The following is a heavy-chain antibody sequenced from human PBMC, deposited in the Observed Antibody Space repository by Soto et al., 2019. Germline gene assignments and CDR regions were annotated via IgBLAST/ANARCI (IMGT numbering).Heavy chain of an antibody. D-gene: IGHD3-3*01. Sequence: GGFLRLSCAGPGFTFSASLISWFRQAAGRGLKGIADIKNDNSYTNYADSVKGRFTISRDNPKNSVYLQMNSLRVEDTAMYYCARGDTIFGVADYWGRGTLVTVSS. J-gene: IGHJ4*02. CDR1: GFTFSASL. CDR3: ARGDTIFGVADY. CDR2: IKNDNSYT. V-gene: IGHV3-11*06.